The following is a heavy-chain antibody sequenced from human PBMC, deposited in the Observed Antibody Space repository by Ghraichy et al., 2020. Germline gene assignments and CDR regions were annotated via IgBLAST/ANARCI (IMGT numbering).Heavy chain of an antibody. V-gene: IGHV4-34*01. CDR2: INHSGST. J-gene: IGHJ4*02. Sequence: SQTLSLTCAVYGGSFSGYYWSWIRQPPGKGLEWIGEINHSGSTNYNPSLKSRVTISVDTSKNQFSLKLSSVTAADTAVYYCARGQRSSSGYYYVYWGQGTLVTVSS. D-gene: IGHD3-22*01. CDR1: GGSFSGYY. CDR3: ARGQRSSSGYYYVY.